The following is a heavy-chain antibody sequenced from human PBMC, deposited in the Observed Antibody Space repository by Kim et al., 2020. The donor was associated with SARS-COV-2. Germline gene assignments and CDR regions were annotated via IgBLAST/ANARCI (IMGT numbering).Heavy chain of an antibody. D-gene: IGHD3-9*01. Sequence: LKSRVTISVDTSKNQFSLKLSSVTAADTAVYYCARGGNSINDILTGFDYWGQGTLVTVSS. V-gene: IGHV4-31*02. CDR3: ARGGNSINDILTGFDY. J-gene: IGHJ4*02.